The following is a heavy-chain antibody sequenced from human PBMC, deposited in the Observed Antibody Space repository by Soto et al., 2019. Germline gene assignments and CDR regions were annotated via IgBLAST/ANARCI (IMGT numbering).Heavy chain of an antibody. D-gene: IGHD3-10*01. Sequence: GGSLRLSCAASGVTFSSYAMSWVRQAPGKGLEWVSAISGSGGSTYYADSVKGRFTISRDNSKNTLYLQMNSLRAEDTAVYYCAKLPAYYYGSGSYVWLDPWGQGTLVTVSS. J-gene: IGHJ5*02. CDR3: AKLPAYYYGSGSYVWLDP. CDR2: ISGSGGST. CDR1: GVTFSSYA. V-gene: IGHV3-23*01.